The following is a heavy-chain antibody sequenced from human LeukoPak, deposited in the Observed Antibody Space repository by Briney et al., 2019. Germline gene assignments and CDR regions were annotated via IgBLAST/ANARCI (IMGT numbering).Heavy chain of an antibody. CDR2: IRYDGSNK. V-gene: IGHV3-30*02. D-gene: IGHD3-22*01. Sequence: PGGSLRLSCAASGFTFSSYGMHWVRQAPGKGLEWVAFIRYDGSNKYYADSVKGRFTISRDNSKNTLYLQMNSLRAEDTAVYYCAKGRDYYDSSGYYSANDYWGQGTLVTVSS. J-gene: IGHJ4*02. CDR3: AKGRDYYDSSGYYSANDY. CDR1: GFTFSSYG.